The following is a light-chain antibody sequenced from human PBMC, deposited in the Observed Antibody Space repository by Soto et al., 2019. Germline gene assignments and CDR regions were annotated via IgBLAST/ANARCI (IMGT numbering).Light chain of an antibody. CDR2: GAS. Sequence: EIVMTQSPATLSVSPGERATLCCRASQSVSSNLAWYQQKPGQAPRLLIYGASSRATGIPDRFSGSGSGTDFTLTISRLEPEDFAVYYCQQYGSSPPITFGQGTRLEI. CDR1: QSVSSN. CDR3: QQYGSSPPIT. J-gene: IGKJ5*01. V-gene: IGKV3-20*01.